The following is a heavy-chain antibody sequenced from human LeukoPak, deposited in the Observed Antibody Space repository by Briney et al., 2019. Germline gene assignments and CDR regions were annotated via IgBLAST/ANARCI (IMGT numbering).Heavy chain of an antibody. Sequence: GGSLRLSCAASGFTFSAYWMSWVRQAPGKGLEWVANIKPDGSEKYYVDSVKGRFTISRDNARNSLYLQMNSLRVEDTAVYYCARARGAGPGAYFDYWGQGTLVTVSS. V-gene: IGHV3-7*01. J-gene: IGHJ4*02. CDR3: ARARGAGPGAYFDY. D-gene: IGHD3-10*01. CDR2: IKPDGSEK. CDR1: GFTFSAYW.